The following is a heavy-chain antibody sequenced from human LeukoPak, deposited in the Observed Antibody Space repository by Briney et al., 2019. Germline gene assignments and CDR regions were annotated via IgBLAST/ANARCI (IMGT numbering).Heavy chain of an antibody. CDR3: ASGSGSEKYYYGSGSHDFDC. Sequence: GGSLRLSCAASGFTFSSYWMHWVRQAPGKGLVWVSRIYTDGSRTSYADSVEGRFTISRDNSKNTLYLQMNSLRAEDTAVYYCASGSGSEKYYYGSGSHDFDCWGQGTLVTVSS. CDR1: GFTFSSYW. J-gene: IGHJ4*02. D-gene: IGHD3-10*01. CDR2: IYTDGSRT. V-gene: IGHV3-74*01.